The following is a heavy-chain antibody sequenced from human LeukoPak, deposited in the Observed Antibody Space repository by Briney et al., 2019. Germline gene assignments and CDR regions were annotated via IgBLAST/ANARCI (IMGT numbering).Heavy chain of an antibody. CDR3: AKRPRTGTTGGYYFDY. J-gene: IGHJ4*02. CDR2: IRYDGSNK. V-gene: IGHV3-30*02. CDR1: GFTFSSYG. Sequence: GGSLRLSCAASGFTFSSYGMHWVRQAPGKGLEWVAFIRYDGSNKYYADSVKGRFTISRDNSKNTLYLQMNSLRAEDTAVYYCAKRPRTGTTGGYYFDYWGQGTLVTVSS. D-gene: IGHD1-7*01.